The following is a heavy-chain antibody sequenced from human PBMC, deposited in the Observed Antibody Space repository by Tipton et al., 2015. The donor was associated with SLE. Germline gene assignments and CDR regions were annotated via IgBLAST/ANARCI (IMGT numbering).Heavy chain of an antibody. Sequence: SLRLSYTASGFTFGDYAMSWVRQAPGKGLEWVGFIRSKAYGGTTEYAASVKGRFTISRDDSKSIAYLQMNSLKTEDTAAYYCTRVGYPWLGYGMDVWGQGTTVTVSS. V-gene: IGHV3-49*04. CDR2: IRSKAYGGTT. CDR1: GFTFGDYA. D-gene: IGHD6-19*01. CDR3: TRVGYPWLGYGMDV. J-gene: IGHJ6*02.